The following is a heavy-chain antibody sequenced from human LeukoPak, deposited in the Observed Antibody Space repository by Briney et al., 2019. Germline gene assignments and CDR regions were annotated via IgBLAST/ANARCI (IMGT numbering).Heavy chain of an antibody. CDR3: ARSPFKVRGVISAFDI. J-gene: IGHJ3*02. CDR2: LCPGDSDT. Sequence: KPGESLKISCKGSGYSFTTYWIAWVRQMPGKGLEWMGILCPGDSDTRYTPSFQGQVTISADKSINTAYLQWSSLKASDTAMYYCARSPFKVRGVISAFDIWGQGTMVTVSS. V-gene: IGHV5-51*01. D-gene: IGHD3-10*01. CDR1: GYSFTTYW.